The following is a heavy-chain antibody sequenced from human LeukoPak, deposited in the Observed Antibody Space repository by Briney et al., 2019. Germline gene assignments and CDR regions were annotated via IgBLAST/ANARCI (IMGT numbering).Heavy chain of an antibody. D-gene: IGHD1-26*01. J-gene: IGHJ4*02. CDR2: IYHSGST. Sequence: SETLSLTCAVSGGSISSGGYSWSWIRQPPGKGLEWIGYIYHSGSTYYNPSLKSRVTISVDRSKNQFSLKLSSVTAADTAVYYCARRVGALDYWGQGTLVTVSS. CDR3: ARRVGALDY. V-gene: IGHV4-30-2*01. CDR1: GGSISSGGYS.